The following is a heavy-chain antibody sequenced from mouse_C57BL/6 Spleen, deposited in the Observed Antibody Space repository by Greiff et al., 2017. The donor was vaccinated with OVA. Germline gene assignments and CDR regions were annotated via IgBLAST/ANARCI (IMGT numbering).Heavy chain of an antibody. J-gene: IGHJ2*01. D-gene: IGHD2-5*01. CDR2: ISSGGSYT. V-gene: IGHV5-6*01. CDR3: AKGYYSKGNFDY. Sequence: EVMLVESGGDLVKPGGSLKLSCAASGFTFSSYGMSWVRQTPDKRLEWVATISSGGSYTYYPDSVKGRFTISRDNAKNTLYLQMSSLKSEDTAMYYCAKGYYSKGNFDYWGQGTTLTVSS. CDR1: GFTFSSYG.